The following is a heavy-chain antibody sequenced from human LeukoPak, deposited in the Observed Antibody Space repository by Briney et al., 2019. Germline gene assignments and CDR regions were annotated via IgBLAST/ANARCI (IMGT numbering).Heavy chain of an antibody. CDR1: GDSISSYY. CDR3: ATGGNAEAGTDALHI. V-gene: IGHV4-4*07. D-gene: IGHD6-13*01. J-gene: IGHJ3*02. Sequence: SETLSLTCTVSGDSISSYYWSWTRQPAGKGLEWIGRIYTSGSTNYNPSLKSRVTMSVDTSKNQFSLKLRSVTASDTAVYYCATGGNAEAGTDALHIWGQGTMVTVSS. CDR2: IYTSGST.